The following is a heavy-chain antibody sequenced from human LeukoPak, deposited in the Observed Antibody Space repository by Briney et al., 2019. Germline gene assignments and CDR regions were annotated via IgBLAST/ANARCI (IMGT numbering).Heavy chain of an antibody. CDR3: ARGVEPLAANTLAY. V-gene: IGHV3-53*01. CDR1: GFTVITND. CDR2: LYSDGNT. J-gene: IGHJ4*02. Sequence: GGSLRLSCAASGFTVITNDMTWVRQATGKGLEWVSVLYSDGNTKYADSVQGRFTISRDNSKNTLYLEMNSLSPDDTAVYYCARGVEPLAANTLAYWGQGTLVTVSS. D-gene: IGHD1-14*01.